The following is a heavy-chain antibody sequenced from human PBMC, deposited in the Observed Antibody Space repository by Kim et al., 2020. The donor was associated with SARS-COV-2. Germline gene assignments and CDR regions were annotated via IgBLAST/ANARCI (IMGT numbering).Heavy chain of an antibody. CDR2: ISSSSSTI. CDR3: ARAGTAMVRGVYYYYYYGMDV. J-gene: IGHJ6*02. V-gene: IGHV3-48*02. Sequence: GGSLRLSCAASGFTFSSYSMNWVRQAPGKGLEWVSYISSSSSTIYYADSVKGRFTISRDNAKNSLYLQMNSLRDEDTAVYYCARAGTAMVRGVYYYYYYGMDVWGQGTTVTVSS. D-gene: IGHD5-18*01. CDR1: GFTFSSYS.